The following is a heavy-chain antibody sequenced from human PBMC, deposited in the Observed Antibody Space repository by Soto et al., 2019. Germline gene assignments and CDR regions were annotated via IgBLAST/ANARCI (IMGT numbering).Heavy chain of an antibody. CDR2: IYYSGST. D-gene: IGHD3-10*01. CDR1: GGSISSYY. V-gene: IGHV4-59*01. Sequence: PSETLSLTCTVSGGSISSYYWSWIRQPPGKGLEWIGYIYYSGSTNYNPSLKSRVTISVDTSKNQFSLKLSSVIAADTAVYYCARAYGKSSNWFDPWGQGTLVTVSS. CDR3: ARAYGKSSNWFDP. J-gene: IGHJ5*02.